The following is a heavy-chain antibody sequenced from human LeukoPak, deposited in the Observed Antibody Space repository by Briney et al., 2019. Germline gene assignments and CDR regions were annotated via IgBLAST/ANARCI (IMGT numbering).Heavy chain of an antibody. CDR3: ATDFYDST. CDR1: GFTFSNAW. J-gene: IGHJ5*02. V-gene: IGHV3-15*07. CDR2: IRGNSDGGTI. Sequence: PGGSLRLSCAASGFTFSNAWMNWVRQAPGKGLEWVGRIRGNSDGGTIDYAAPVKGRFTLSRDDSKTTLYLQMNNLQTEDTAVYYCATDFYDSTWGQGTLVTVSS. D-gene: IGHD3-22*01.